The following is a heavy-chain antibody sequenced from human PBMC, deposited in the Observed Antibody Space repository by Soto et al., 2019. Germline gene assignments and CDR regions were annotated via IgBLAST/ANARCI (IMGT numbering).Heavy chain of an antibody. V-gene: IGHV4-59*01. CDR1: GGSISSYY. Sequence: PSETLSLTCTVSGGSISSYYWSWIRQPPGKGLEWIGYIYYSGSTNYNPSLKSRVTISVDTSKNQFSLKLSSVTAADTAVYYCSRXGVYRFECFDYLVRGTLVPVXS. CDR2: IYYSGST. D-gene: IGHD6-13*01. J-gene: IGHJ4*02. CDR3: SRXGVYRFECFDY.